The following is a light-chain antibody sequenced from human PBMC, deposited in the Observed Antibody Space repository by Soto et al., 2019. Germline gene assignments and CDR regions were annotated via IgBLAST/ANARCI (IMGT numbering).Light chain of an antibody. Sequence: QLVLTQPPSTSGTPGQRVTISCSGSSSNIGRNTVNWYQHLPGTAPKLLIYSNNQRPSGVPDRFSGSKSGTSASLAVSGLQSEDEADYYCAAWDDSLNGYVFGTGTKVTVL. CDR2: SNN. CDR1: SSNIGRNT. V-gene: IGLV1-44*01. J-gene: IGLJ1*01. CDR3: AAWDDSLNGYV.